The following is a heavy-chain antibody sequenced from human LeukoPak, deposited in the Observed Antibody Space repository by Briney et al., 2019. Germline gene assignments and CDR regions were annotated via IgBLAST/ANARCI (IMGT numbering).Heavy chain of an antibody. CDR1: GGSFSGYY. CDR2: INHSGGT. J-gene: IGHJ4*02. Sequence: PSETLSLTCAVYGGSFSGYYWSWIRQPPGKGLEWIGEINHSGGTNYNPSLKSRVTISVDTSKNQFSLKLSSVTAADTAVYYCARGGKTAAADNFDYWGQGTLVTVSS. D-gene: IGHD6-13*01. CDR3: ARGGKTAAADNFDY. V-gene: IGHV4-34*01.